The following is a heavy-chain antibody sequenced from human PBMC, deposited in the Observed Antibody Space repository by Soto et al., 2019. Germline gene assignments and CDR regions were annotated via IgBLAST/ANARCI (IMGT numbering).Heavy chain of an antibody. Sequence: QVHLVQSGAEEKKPGASVKVSCKASGYTFTSYAMHWVRQAPGQRLEWMGWINAGNGDTKYSQKFQGRVIITRDTSATTAYMELSSLTSKDTAVYYCATYYDFWSGHLGAFDTWGQGTMVSVSS. J-gene: IGHJ3*02. V-gene: IGHV1-3*05. CDR1: GYTFTSYA. CDR3: ATYYDFWSGHLGAFDT. D-gene: IGHD3-3*01. CDR2: INAGNGDT.